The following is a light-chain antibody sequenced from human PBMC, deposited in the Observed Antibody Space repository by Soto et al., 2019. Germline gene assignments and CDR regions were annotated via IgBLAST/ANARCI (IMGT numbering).Light chain of an antibody. Sequence: QSVLTQPASVSGSPGQSITISCTATSSDVGGSFSVSWYQQHPNTAPKLLIYDVTDRPSGVSRRFSGSRSGNTASLTISGLQAEDEAHYYCSSYTPSSTLLFGAGTKLTVL. J-gene: IGLJ2*01. CDR1: SSDVGGSFS. CDR2: DVT. CDR3: SSYTPSSTLL. V-gene: IGLV2-14*03.